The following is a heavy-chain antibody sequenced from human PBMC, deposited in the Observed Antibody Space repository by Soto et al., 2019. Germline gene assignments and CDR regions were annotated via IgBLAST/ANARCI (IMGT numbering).Heavy chain of an antibody. Sequence: QVELQESGPGLVKSSETLSLTCSVSGGSIRSYYWSWIRQTPGKRLEWSGHISYSGATTYNPSLQSRVTILIDTSKNGVSLKLRSVPAADTAVYLCAVGFIYYGTGTLELDVWGQGTLAAVSS. CDR1: GGSIRSYY. CDR2: ISYSGAT. CDR3: AVGFIYYGTGTLELDV. V-gene: IGHV4-59*01. J-gene: IGHJ4*02. D-gene: IGHD3-10*01.